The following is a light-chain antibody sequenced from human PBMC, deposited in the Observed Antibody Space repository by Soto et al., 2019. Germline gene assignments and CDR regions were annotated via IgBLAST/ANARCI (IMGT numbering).Light chain of an antibody. CDR2: AVT. CDR3: SSHTTSNTWV. Sequence: QSVLTQPASVSGSPGQSISISCIGTSSDVGAYDYVSWHQQYPGKAPKLIIYAVTHRPSGISDRFSASKSGNTASLAISGLQAEDEADYYCSSHTTSNTWVFGGGTKLTVL. V-gene: IGLV2-14*01. CDR1: SSDVGAYDY. J-gene: IGLJ3*02.